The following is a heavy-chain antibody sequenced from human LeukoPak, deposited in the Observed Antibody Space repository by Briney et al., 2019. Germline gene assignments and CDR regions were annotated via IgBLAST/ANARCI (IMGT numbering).Heavy chain of an antibody. CDR2: ITGSGGYT. V-gene: IGHV3-23*01. Sequence: GGSLRLSCAASGFTFSSYFMTWVRQAPGKGLEWVSTITGSGGYTYYADSVKGRFTISRDNSKNTLFLRMNSLRAEDTAVYFCAKQSLYDSSGHFHYWGPGTLVTVSS. CDR1: GFTFSSYF. CDR3: AKQSLYDSSGHFHY. J-gene: IGHJ4*02. D-gene: IGHD3-22*01.